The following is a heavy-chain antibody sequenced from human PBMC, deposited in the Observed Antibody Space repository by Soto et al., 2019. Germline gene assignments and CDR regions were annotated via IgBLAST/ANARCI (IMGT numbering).Heavy chain of an antibody. CDR3: ARGDIVVSSQYYYYYGMDV. D-gene: IGHD2-2*01. J-gene: IGHJ6*02. V-gene: IGHV1-46*01. CDR2: INPSGGST. CDR1: GYTFTSYY. Sequence: GASVKVSCKASGYTFTSYYMHWVRQAPGQGLEWMGIINPSGGSTSYAQKFQGRVTMTRDTSTSTVYMELSSLRFEDTAVYYCARGDIVVSSQYYYYYGMDVWGQGTTVTVSS.